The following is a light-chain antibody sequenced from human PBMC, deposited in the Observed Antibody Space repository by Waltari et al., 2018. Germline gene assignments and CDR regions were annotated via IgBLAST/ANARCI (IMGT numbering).Light chain of an antibody. CDR3: SAWDSSLSARV. CDR2: SIN. V-gene: IGLV10-54*01. CDR1: SNNVGNQG. J-gene: IGLJ3*02. Sequence: QAGLTQPPSVSKDLRQTATLTCTGNSNNVGNQGAAWLQQHQGHPPKPLPYSINTRPPGISERFTASRSGNTASLTITGLRPEDEADYYCSAWDSSLSARVFGGGTKLTVL.